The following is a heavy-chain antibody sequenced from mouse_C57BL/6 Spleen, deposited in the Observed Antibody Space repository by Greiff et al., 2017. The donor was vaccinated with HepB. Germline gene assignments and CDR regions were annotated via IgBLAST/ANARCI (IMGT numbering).Heavy chain of an antibody. CDR2: IYPGDGDT. CDR1: GYAFSSSW. Sequence: VQLQQSGPELVKPGASVKISCKASGYAFSSSWMNWVKQRPGKGLEWIGRIYPGDGDTNYNGKFKGKATLTADKSSSTAYMQLSSLPSEDSAVYFCSRFPVPRAMDYWGQRTSVTVSS. CDR3: SRFPVPRAMDY. V-gene: IGHV1-82*01. J-gene: IGHJ4*01.